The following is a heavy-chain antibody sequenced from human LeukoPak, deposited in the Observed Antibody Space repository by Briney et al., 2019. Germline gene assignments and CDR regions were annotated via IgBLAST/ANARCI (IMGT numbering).Heavy chain of an antibody. J-gene: IGHJ3*01. D-gene: IGHD1-14*01. V-gene: IGHV1-3*03. CDR2: INVGRGDS. CDR3: ARERGIRDAFDF. CDR1: GYTFTSYT. Sequence: VASVKVSCKASGYTFTSYTIHWVRQAPGQSLEWMGWINVGRGDSKCSQEFQGGVSLTRDTSATTAYLEVSSLRPEDMAVYYCARERGIRDAFDFWGQGTMVTVSS.